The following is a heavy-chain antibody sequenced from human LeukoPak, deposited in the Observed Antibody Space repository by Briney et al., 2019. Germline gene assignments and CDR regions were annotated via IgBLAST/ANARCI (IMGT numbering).Heavy chain of an antibody. V-gene: IGHV4-59*12. D-gene: IGHD3-16*01. J-gene: IGHJ4*02. CDR1: GGSISSYY. CDR3: AKEGTFGGVLYYFDY. Sequence: SETLSLTCTVSGGSISSYYWSWIRQPPGKGLEWIGYIYYSGSTNYNPSLKSRVTISVDTSKNQFSLKLSSVTAADAAVYYCAKEGTFGGVLYYFDYWGQGNLVTVSS. CDR2: IYYSGST.